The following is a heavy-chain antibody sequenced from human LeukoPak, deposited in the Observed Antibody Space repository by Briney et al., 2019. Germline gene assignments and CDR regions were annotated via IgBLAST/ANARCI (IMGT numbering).Heavy chain of an antibody. V-gene: IGHV3-7*02. CDR3: VRISYSSVALYYFEY. CDR2: IKEDGSEK. CDR1: GLTFSTYW. D-gene: IGHD6-25*01. Sequence: GGSLRLSCAASGLTFSTYWMSWFRQAPGKGLEWVANIKEDGSEKYYVDSVKGRFTISRDNAKNSLYLQMNSLRAEDTAVYYCVRISYSSVALYYFEYWGQGTLVTVSS. J-gene: IGHJ4*02.